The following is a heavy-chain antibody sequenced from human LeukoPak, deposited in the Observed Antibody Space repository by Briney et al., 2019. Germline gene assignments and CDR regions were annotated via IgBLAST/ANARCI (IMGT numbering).Heavy chain of an antibody. CDR3: ASSRSSGYYFDY. D-gene: IGHD3-22*01. V-gene: IGHV4-38-2*02. CDR2: IYHSGST. Sequence: SETLSLTCTVSGYSISSGYYWGWIRQPPGKGLEWIGSIYHSGSTYYNPSLKSRVTISVDTSKNQFSLKLSSVTAADTAAYYWASSRSSGYYFDYWGQGTLVTVSS. CDR1: GYSISSGYY. J-gene: IGHJ4*02.